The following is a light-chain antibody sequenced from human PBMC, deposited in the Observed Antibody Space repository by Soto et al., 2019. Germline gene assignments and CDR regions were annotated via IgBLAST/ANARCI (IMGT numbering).Light chain of an antibody. CDR3: QHYKMYSTWT. V-gene: IGKV1-5*01. J-gene: IGKJ1*01. Sequence: DIQRTQSPSTLSGSVGDRVTITCRASQTISSWLAWYQQRPGKAPKLLIYDVSSLQSGVPSRFSGSGSGTEFTLTISSLQTDDFATYYCQHYKMYSTWTFGQGTKVDIK. CDR2: DVS. CDR1: QTISSW.